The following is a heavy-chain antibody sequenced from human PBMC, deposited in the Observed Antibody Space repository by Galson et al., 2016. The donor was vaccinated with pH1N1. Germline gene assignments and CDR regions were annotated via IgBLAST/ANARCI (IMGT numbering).Heavy chain of an antibody. CDR2: IIPIFGTV. V-gene: IGHV1-69*13. J-gene: IGHJ5*02. CDR3: ARGTKYYVERDWFDP. CDR1: GVTFNSNS. Sequence: SVKVSCKASGVTFNSNSTSWVRQAPGQRLEWMGGIIPIFGTVKYAHKLQGRVTITADELATTVYMELSSLTSEDTAMYFCARGTKYYVERDWFDPWGQGTLVTVSS. D-gene: IGHD3-10*02.